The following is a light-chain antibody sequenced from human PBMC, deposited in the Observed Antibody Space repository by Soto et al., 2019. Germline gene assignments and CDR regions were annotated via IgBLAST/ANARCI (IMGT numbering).Light chain of an antibody. CDR1: SSDVGAYTS. Sequence: QSALTQPASVSGSPGQSITISCTGSSSDVGAYTSVSWYQQHPGKAPKLVIYEVSNRPSGVSRRFSGSKSGNTASLTISGLQAEDEAHYYCSSYTSDNRDYVFGTGTKVTV. V-gene: IGLV2-14*01. CDR2: EVS. J-gene: IGLJ1*01. CDR3: SSYTSDNRDYV.